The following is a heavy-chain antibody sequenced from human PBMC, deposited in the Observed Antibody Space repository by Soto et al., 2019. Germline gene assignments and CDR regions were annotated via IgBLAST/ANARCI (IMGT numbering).Heavy chain of an antibody. CDR1: GFTFRSFT. CDR2: ISSNSAYI. J-gene: IGHJ5*02. Sequence: EVQLVESGGGLVKPGGSLRLSCAASGFTFRSFTMNWVRQAPGKGLEWVSTISSNSAYIYYTDALRGRFTISRDNAKNSLHLQMTSLRAEDTAVYYCTRDASRDSSARGWFDPWGPGTLVTVSS. CDR3: TRDASRDSSARGWFDP. D-gene: IGHD6-13*01. V-gene: IGHV3-21*02.